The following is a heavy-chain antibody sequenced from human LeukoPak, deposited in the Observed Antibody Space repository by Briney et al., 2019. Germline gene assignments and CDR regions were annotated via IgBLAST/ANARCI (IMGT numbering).Heavy chain of an antibody. CDR3: ARGHSGYDSHYYYYYMDV. D-gene: IGHD5-12*01. J-gene: IGHJ6*03. V-gene: IGHV4-59*12. Sequence: SETLSLTCTVSGGSISSYYWSWIRQPPGKGLEWIGYIYYSGSTNYNPSLKSRVTISVDTSKNQFSLKLSSVTAADTAVYYCARGHSGYDSHYYYYYMDVWGKGTTVTVSS. CDR2: IYYSGST. CDR1: GGSISSYY.